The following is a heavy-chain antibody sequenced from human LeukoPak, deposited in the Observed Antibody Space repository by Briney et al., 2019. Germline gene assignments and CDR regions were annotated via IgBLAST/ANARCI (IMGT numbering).Heavy chain of an antibody. Sequence: SETLSLTCTVSGGSISTYYWSWIRQPPGKGLEGIGYIHYSGTTNYNPPLKNRVTISLDTSKNQISLNLSSVTAADTAVYYCARMGGYSGYATHWGQGALVTVSS. CDR3: ARMGGYSGYATH. CDR1: GGSISTYY. CDR2: IHYSGTT. D-gene: IGHD5-12*01. J-gene: IGHJ4*02. V-gene: IGHV4-59*08.